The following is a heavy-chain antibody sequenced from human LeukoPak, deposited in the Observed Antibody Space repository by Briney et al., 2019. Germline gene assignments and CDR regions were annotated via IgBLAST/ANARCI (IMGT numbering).Heavy chain of an antibody. Sequence: SETLSLTCTVSGGSISTSNYYWGWIRQPPGKGLEWIGNIFYSGSTYYSPSLRSRVTISLDTSRNQFSLKLNSVTAADTAVYYCARANYWYYYMDVWGQGTTVTVSS. CDR1: GGSISTSNYY. CDR3: ARANYWYYYMDV. V-gene: IGHV4-39*07. J-gene: IGHJ6*03. D-gene: IGHD2-8*02. CDR2: IFYSGST.